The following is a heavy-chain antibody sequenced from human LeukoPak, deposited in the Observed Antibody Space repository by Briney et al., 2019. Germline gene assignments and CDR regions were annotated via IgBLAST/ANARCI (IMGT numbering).Heavy chain of an antibody. Sequence: GESLKISCEGSGYTFSNYWIGWVRQMPGKGLEWMGIIHPRDSDTKYSPSFQGQVTISADKSISTAYLQWSSLKASDTAIYYCARRWSDYNAPIDYWGQGTLVTVSS. CDR3: ARRWSDYNAPIDY. D-gene: IGHD4-11*01. J-gene: IGHJ4*02. V-gene: IGHV5-51*01. CDR1: GYTFSNYW. CDR2: IHPRDSDT.